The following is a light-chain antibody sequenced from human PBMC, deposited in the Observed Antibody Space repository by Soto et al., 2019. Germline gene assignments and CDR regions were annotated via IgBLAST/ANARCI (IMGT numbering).Light chain of an antibody. Sequence: EIGMTQCPATLSVSPGERATLSCRASQSVSSNLAWYQQKPGQPPRLLIYDASNRATGIPARFSGSGSGTDFTLTISSLETQDFAVYYCQQRSNWPPITFGQGTRLEIK. CDR3: QQRSNWPPIT. V-gene: IGKV3-11*01. CDR2: DAS. CDR1: QSVSSN. J-gene: IGKJ5*01.